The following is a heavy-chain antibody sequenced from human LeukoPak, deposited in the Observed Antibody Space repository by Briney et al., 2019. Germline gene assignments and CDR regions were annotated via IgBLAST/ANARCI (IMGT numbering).Heavy chain of an antibody. Sequence: PGRSLRLSCAASGFTFSSYGMHWVRQAPGKGLEWVAVIWYDGSNKYYADSVKGRFTISRDNSKNTLYLQMNSLRAEDTAVYYCARGHPDYYDSSGTNPFDYWGQGTLVIVSS. CDR3: ARGHPDYYDSSGTNPFDY. CDR2: IWYDGSNK. J-gene: IGHJ4*02. D-gene: IGHD3-22*01. V-gene: IGHV3-33*01. CDR1: GFTFSSYG.